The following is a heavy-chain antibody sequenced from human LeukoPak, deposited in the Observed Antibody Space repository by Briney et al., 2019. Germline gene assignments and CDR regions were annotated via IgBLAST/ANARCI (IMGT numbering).Heavy chain of an antibody. CDR3: ARDLVVPAARGYYYYYGMDV. J-gene: IGHJ6*02. V-gene: IGHV4-59*11. CDR2: IYYSGST. CDR1: GGSISSHF. D-gene: IGHD2-2*01. Sequence: SETLSLTCTVSGGSISSHFWSWIRQPPGKGLEWIGYIYYSGSTNYNPSLKSRVTISVDTSKNQFSLKLSSVTAADTAVYYCARDLVVPAARGYYYYYGMDVWGQGTTVTVSS.